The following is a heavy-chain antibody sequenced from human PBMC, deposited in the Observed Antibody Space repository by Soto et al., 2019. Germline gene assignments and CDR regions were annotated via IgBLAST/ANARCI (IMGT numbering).Heavy chain of an antibody. D-gene: IGHD4-17*01. CDR1: GFTVSSNY. CDR2: IYSGGST. V-gene: IGHV3-66*01. J-gene: IGHJ4*02. Sequence: GGSLRLSCAASGFTVSSNYMSWVRQAPGKGLEWVSVIYSGGSTYYADSVKGRFTISRDNSKNTLYLQMNSLRAEDTAVYYCARWGRYGDYDPHFDYWGQGTLVTVSS. CDR3: ARWGRYGDYDPHFDY.